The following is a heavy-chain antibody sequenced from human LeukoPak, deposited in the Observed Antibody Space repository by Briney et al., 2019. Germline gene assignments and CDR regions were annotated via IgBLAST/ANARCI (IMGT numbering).Heavy chain of an antibody. D-gene: IGHD6-19*01. CDR2: IIPIFGTA. Sequence: SVKVSCKASGGTFSSYAISWVRQAPGQGLEWMGGIIPIFGTANYAQKFQGRVTITTDESTSTAYMELSSLRAEDMAVYYCARGPLAGSSGWSSQDYWGQGTLVTVSS. CDR1: GGTFSSYA. CDR3: ARGPLAGSSGWSSQDY. V-gene: IGHV1-69*05. J-gene: IGHJ4*02.